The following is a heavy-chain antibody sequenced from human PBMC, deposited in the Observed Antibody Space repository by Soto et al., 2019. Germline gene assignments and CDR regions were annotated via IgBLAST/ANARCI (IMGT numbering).Heavy chain of an antibody. D-gene: IGHD2-2*01. CDR1: GYSFTSYW. CDR3: ARWDIVVVPAPTAGNALLNNWFDP. J-gene: IGHJ5*02. CDR2: IYPGDSDT. Sequence: GESLKISCKGSGYSFTSYWIGWVRQMPGKGLEWMGIIYPGDSDTRYSPSFQGQVTISADKSISTAYLQWSSLKASDTAMYYCARWDIVVVPAPTAGNALLNNWFDPWGQGTLVTVSS. V-gene: IGHV5-51*01.